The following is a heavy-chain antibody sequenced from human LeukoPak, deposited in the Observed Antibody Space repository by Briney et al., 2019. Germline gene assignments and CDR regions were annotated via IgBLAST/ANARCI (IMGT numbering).Heavy chain of an antibody. Sequence: ASVKVSCKAAVYTVTRYDINWVRQAAGQGLEWRGWRKPNTGNKAYGERSQGRVTMTRDNSISTAYMELSSLTSEDTAVYYCARGGAGTYYKGDGWFDPWGQGTVVTASS. CDR1: VYTVTRYD. CDR2: RKPNTGNK. D-gene: IGHD3-10*01. V-gene: IGHV1-8*01. J-gene: IGHJ5*02. CDR3: ARGGAGTYYKGDGWFDP.